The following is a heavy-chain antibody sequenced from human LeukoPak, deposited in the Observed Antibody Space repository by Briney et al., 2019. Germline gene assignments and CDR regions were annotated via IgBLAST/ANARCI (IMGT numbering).Heavy chain of an antibody. CDR2: ISVSGSNT. Sequence: GGSLRLSCAASGFTFSTYVMVWVRRAPEKGLEWVSSISVSGSNTFYTDSVKGRFTISRDNSKYTLDLQMNSLRAEDTAIYYCAKENLLPSAGTLGSWGQGTLVTVSS. D-gene: IGHD6-13*01. V-gene: IGHV3-23*01. J-gene: IGHJ5*02. CDR1: GFTFSTYV. CDR3: AKENLLPSAGTLGS.